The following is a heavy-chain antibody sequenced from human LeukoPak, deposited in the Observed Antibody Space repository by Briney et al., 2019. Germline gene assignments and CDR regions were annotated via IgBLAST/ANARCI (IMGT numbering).Heavy chain of an antibody. J-gene: IGHJ4*02. Sequence: ASVKVSCKASGYTFTGYYMHWVRQAPGQGLEWMGWINPNSGGTNYAQKFQGRVTMTRDTSISAAYMELSRLRSDDTAVYYCARDAEYSSGWYGVDYWGQRTLVTVSS. CDR1: GYTFTGYY. CDR2: INPNSGGT. CDR3: ARDAEYSSGWYGVDY. V-gene: IGHV1-2*02. D-gene: IGHD6-19*01.